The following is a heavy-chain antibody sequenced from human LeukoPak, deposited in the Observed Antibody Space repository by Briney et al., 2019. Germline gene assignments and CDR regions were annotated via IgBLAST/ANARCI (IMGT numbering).Heavy chain of an antibody. CDR1: GFTFSSYA. D-gene: IGHD3-3*01. CDR2: ISGSGGST. Sequence: GGSLRLSCAASGFTFSSYAMSWVRQAPGKGLEWVSAISGSGGSTYYADSVKGRFTISRDNSKNTLYLQMNSLGAEDTAVYYCAKGFPTDDFWSGYYTSAHSYYGMDVWGQGTTVTVSS. V-gene: IGHV3-23*01. CDR3: AKGFPTDDFWSGYYTSAHSYYGMDV. J-gene: IGHJ6*02.